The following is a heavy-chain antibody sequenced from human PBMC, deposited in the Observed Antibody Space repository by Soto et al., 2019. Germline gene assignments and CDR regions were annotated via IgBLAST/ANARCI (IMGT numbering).Heavy chain of an antibody. J-gene: IGHJ4*01. CDR2: SYQSGTT. CDR1: GGSISGDGW. CDR3: ARVPNYDILTGPFDY. Sequence: SETLSLTCAVSGGSISGDGWWRCVRKPPEKGREGMGGSYQSGTTTYNPSLNSRVTISLDKSNNQLSLKSTSLTAADTAIYYCARVPNYDILTGPFDYWGQGTLVTVSS. V-gene: IGHV4-4*02. D-gene: IGHD3-9*01.